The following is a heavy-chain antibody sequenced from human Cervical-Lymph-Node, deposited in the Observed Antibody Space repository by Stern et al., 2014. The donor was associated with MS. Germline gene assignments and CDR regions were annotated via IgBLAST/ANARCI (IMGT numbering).Heavy chain of an antibody. CDR3: AREGIPGAGGTFDN. J-gene: IGHJ4*02. Sequence: QVQLMQSGAEVKKPGSSVKVSCKVSGGTFSSYSLNWVRQAPGPGLEWMGGIIPIFSTTNYAQKFQGKVTISADGSTSTAYMEVNNLTSEDTAVYYCAREGIPGAGGTFDNWGQGTLVIVSS. CDR2: IIPIFSTT. CDR1: GGTFSSYS. V-gene: IGHV1-69*01. D-gene: IGHD1-26*01.